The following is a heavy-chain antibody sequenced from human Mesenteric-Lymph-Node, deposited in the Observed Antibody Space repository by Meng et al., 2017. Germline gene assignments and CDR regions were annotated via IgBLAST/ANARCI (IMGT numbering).Heavy chain of an antibody. D-gene: IGHD3-10*01. CDR2: FVNNVDT. Sequence: VTLRQSGTEVKKPGGSVSVVCEASGYTFASYGISWLRQAPGQGLEWMGWFVNNVDTYSAQKFQGRVTMTTDTHTSTAFMELRSLRSDDTAVYYCARGTPGRSYSDYWGQGTLVTVSS. CDR1: GYTFASYG. J-gene: IGHJ4*02. CDR3: ARGTPGRSYSDY. V-gene: IGHV1-18*01.